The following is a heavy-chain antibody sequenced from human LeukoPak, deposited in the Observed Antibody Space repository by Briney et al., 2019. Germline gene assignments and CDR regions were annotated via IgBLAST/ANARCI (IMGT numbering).Heavy chain of an antibody. Sequence: GASVKVSCKASGYTFTGYYMHWVRQAPGQGLEWMGWINPNRGGTNYAQKFQGSVTMTRDTSISTAYMELSRLRSDDTAVYYCARDSGYDSYGMDVWGQGTTVTVSS. CDR2: INPNRGGT. CDR1: GYTFTGYY. CDR3: ARDSGYDSYGMDV. V-gene: IGHV1-2*02. D-gene: IGHD5-12*01. J-gene: IGHJ6*02.